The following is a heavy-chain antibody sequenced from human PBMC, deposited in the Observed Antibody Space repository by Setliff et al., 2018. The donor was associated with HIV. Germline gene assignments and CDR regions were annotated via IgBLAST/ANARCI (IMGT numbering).Heavy chain of an antibody. V-gene: IGHV4-38-2*02. Sequence: PSETLSLTCIVSGYSISSGYHWAWIRQPPGKGLEWIGSLFHSGNTYYTPSVKSRVTISIDTSQNQFSLKLTSVTAADTAVYYCARGQHSSTWGALFDYWGQGILVTVSS. CDR1: GYSISSGYH. CDR3: ARGQHSSTWGALFDY. CDR2: LFHSGNT. D-gene: IGHD6-13*01. J-gene: IGHJ4*02.